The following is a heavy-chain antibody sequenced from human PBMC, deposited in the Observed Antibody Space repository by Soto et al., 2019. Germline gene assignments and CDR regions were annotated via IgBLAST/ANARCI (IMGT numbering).Heavy chain of an antibody. CDR2: ISYDGTKT. CDR3: AKDRGPRRQWLIYPFDY. J-gene: IGHJ4*02. V-gene: IGHV3-30*18. Sequence: QVQLVESGGGVVQPGRSLRVSCAASGFTFSIYAMHWVRQAPGTGLEWVAVISYDGTKTYYADSVKGRFTISRDNSKNTVHLQMNSLRDEDTAVYYCAKDRGPRRQWLIYPFDYWGQGTGVTVSP. D-gene: IGHD6-19*01. CDR1: GFTFSIYA.